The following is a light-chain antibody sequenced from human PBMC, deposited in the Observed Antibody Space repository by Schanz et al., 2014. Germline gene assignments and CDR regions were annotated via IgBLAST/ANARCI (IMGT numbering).Light chain of an antibody. CDR2: DAS. J-gene: IGKJ4*01. V-gene: IGKV3D-20*02. CDR1: QSVSSNS. Sequence: EIVLTQSPGTLSLSEGERATLSCTGSQSVSSNSLAWFQFKPGQAPRLLIYDASRRATGISERFSGSGSGTDFTLTISRLEPEDSAVYYCQHRSNWPLTFGGGTKVGIK. CDR3: QHRSNWPLT.